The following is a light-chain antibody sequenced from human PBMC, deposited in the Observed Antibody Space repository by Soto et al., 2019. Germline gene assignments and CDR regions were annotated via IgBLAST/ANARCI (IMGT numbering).Light chain of an antibody. CDR1: NIGSKS. V-gene: IGLV3-21*04. J-gene: IGLJ2*01. Sequence: SYELTQPPSVSVAPGKTARITCGGNNIGSKSVHWYQQKPGQAPVLVIYYDSDRPSGIPERFSGSNSGNTATLTISRVEAWDEADYYCQVWDSSSDRHVVFGGGTKLTVL. CDR3: QVWDSSSDRHVV. CDR2: YDS.